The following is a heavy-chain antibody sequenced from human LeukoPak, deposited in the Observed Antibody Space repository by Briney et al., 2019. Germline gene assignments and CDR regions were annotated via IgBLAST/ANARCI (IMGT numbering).Heavy chain of an antibody. Sequence: PGGSLRLACAVSGLNFNEYSMNWVRQAPGKGLEWVSYISSRSRPIYYADSVKGRFTISRDSAANSVYLEMNNLRAEDTAVYYCASQSGDYDDVWGSYRYYFDNWGQGTLVIVSS. CDR1: GLNFNEYS. CDR2: ISSRSRPI. D-gene: IGHD3-16*02. CDR3: ASQSGDYDDVWGSYRYYFDN. J-gene: IGHJ4*02. V-gene: IGHV3-48*01.